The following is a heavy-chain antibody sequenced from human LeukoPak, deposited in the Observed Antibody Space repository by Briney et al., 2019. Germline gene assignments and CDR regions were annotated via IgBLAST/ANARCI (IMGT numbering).Heavy chain of an antibody. CDR1: GYTFTSYG. J-gene: IGHJ6*02. V-gene: IGHV1-18*01. CDR2: ISAYNGNT. Sequence: ASVKVSCKASGYTFTSYGISWVRQAPGQGLEWMGWISAYNGNTNYAQKLQGRVTMTTDTSTSTAYTELRSLRSDDTAVYYCAGYLYSGSYLYYYYYGMDVWGQGTTVTVSS. D-gene: IGHD1-26*01. CDR3: AGYLYSGSYLYYYYYGMDV.